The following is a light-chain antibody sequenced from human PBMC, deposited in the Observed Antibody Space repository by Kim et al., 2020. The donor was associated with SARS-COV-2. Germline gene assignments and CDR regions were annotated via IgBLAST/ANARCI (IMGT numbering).Light chain of an antibody. J-gene: IGLJ3*02. CDR1: SSDIGGNNY. CDR3: SSYEANRSWV. CDR2: EVT. Sequence: GPSTPIPRHGTSSDIGGNNYVSWYRQEPGKAPKLMIYEVTKRPSGVSNRLSGSKSGTTASLTISVLQAEDEADYFCSSYEANRSWVFGGGTKVTVL. V-gene: IGLV2-14*01.